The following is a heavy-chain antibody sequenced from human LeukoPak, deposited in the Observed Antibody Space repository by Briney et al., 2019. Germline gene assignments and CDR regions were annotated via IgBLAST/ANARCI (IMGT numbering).Heavy chain of an antibody. V-gene: IGHV3-48*02. J-gene: IGHJ3*02. CDR3: ARDQYSGHWYYALDI. Sequence: GGSLRLSCAASGFTFSSYSMNWVRQAPGKGLEWVSYISSSISVIYYADSVKGRFTISRDNAKNTLYLQMNSLRDEDTAVYYCARDQYSGHWYYALDIWGQGTMVTVSS. CDR2: ISSSISVI. CDR1: GFTFSSYS. D-gene: IGHD6-19*01.